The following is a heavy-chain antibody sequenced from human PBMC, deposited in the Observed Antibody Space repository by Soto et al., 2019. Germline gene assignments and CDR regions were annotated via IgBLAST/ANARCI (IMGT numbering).Heavy chain of an antibody. V-gene: IGHV4-59*08. J-gene: IGHJ5*02. CDR2: MYYSGST. CDR1: GDSISSSY. CDR3: ARHRALSWSDP. Sequence: SETLSLTCTVSGDSISSSYWSWIRQPPGKGLEWIGYMYYSGSTSYNPSLNSRVTLSVDTSKNQFFLKLSFVTAADTAVYDYARHRALSWSDPWGQGTLLTV.